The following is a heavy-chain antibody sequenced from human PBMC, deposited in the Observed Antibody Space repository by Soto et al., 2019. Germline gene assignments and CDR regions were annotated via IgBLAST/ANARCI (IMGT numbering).Heavy chain of an antibody. V-gene: IGHV1-69*06. J-gene: IGHJ4*01. Sequence: QVQLVQSGAEVKKPGSSVKVSCKTSGGLFSVFSFNWVRQAPGQGLEWMGGVLPITGSTDYAQMFQGRLTIPADRSTSTIYMELSRLTSYDTANYYCATIRVRGGPLRFEDGGQGTLISVSS. D-gene: IGHD5-12*01. CDR3: ATIRVRGGPLRFED. CDR2: VLPITGST. CDR1: GGLFSVFS.